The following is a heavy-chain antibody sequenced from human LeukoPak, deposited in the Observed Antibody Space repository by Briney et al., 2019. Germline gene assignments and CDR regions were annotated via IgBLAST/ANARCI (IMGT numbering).Heavy chain of an antibody. CDR3: ARYPSSYYDFYPGRVEDAFDI. D-gene: IGHD3-3*01. J-gene: IGHJ3*02. CDR2: IYYSGST. V-gene: IGHV4-59*01. Sequence: PSETLSLTCTVSGGSISSYYWSWIRQPPGKGLEWIGYIYYSGSTNYNPSLKSRVTISVDTSKNQFSLKLSSVTAADTAVYYCARYPSSYYDFYPGRVEDAFDIWGQGTMVTVSS. CDR1: GGSISSYY.